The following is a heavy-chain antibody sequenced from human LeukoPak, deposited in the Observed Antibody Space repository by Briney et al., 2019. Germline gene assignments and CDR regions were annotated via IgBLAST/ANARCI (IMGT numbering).Heavy chain of an antibody. J-gene: IGHJ1*01. V-gene: IGHV1-58*02. Sequence: GASVKVSCKASGFTFTSSAMQWVRQARGQRLEWIGWIVVGSGNTNYAQKFQERVTITRDMSTSTAYMELSSLRSEDTAVYYCAAGVYDSSGYYNYLSAEYFQHWGQGTLVTVPS. CDR1: GFTFTSSA. CDR2: IVVGSGNT. D-gene: IGHD3-22*01. CDR3: AAGVYDSSGYYNYLSAEYFQH.